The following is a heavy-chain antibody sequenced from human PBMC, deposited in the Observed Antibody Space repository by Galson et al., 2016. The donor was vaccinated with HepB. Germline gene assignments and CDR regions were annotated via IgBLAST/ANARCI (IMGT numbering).Heavy chain of an antibody. CDR1: GFTFSSYN. V-gene: IGHV3-21*01. Sequence: SLRLSCAASGFTFSSYNMNWVRQAPGKGLEWVSSISIGSSYIYYADSVKGRFTISRDNAKNSLYLQMNSLRAEDTAVYYCVRGSYSSDWYRTSAYDFGMDVWGKGAPVTVSS. D-gene: IGHD6-19*01. CDR3: VRGSYSSDWYRTSAYDFGMDV. J-gene: IGHJ6*04. CDR2: ISIGSSYI.